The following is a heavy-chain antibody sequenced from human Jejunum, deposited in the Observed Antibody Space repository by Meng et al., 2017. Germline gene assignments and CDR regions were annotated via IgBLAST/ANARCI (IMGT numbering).Heavy chain of an antibody. Sequence: GSLRLSCSVSGGSISSSNDYWGWIRQPPGTGLEWIGAIYYSGNTYYNPSLKSRVTISGDTSKDQISLKLRSVTAADTAVYYCARGTGGYNWNYWGQGTLVTVSS. J-gene: IGHJ4*02. CDR1: GGSISSSNDY. CDR3: ARGTGGYNWNY. D-gene: IGHD5-24*01. CDR2: IYYSGNT. V-gene: IGHV4-39*07.